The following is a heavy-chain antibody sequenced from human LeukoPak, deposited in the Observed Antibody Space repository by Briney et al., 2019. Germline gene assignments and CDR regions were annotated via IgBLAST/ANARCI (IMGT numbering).Heavy chain of an antibody. D-gene: IGHD3-10*01. CDR1: GYSFTNSW. Sequence: GESLKISCYGSGYSFTNSWIGWVRQMPGKGLEWMGIIFPGDSDTRYSPSFQGQVTISVDKSINTAYLQWSSLKASGTAMYYCARRGDLDSWGQGTLVTVSS. V-gene: IGHV5-51*01. CDR2: IFPGDSDT. CDR3: ARRGDLDS. J-gene: IGHJ4*02.